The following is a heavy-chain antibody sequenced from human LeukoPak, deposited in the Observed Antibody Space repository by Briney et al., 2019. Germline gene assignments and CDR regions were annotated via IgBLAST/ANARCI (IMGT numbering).Heavy chain of an antibody. D-gene: IGHD3-22*01. CDR2: IYYSGST. CDR3: ARSFSSGYYSSYYFDY. Sequence: SETLSLTCTVSGGSIRSYYWSWIRQPPGKGLEWIGYIYYSGSTNYNPSLKSRVTISVDTSKNQFSLKLSSVTAADTAVYYCARSFSSGYYSSYYFDYWGQGTLDTVSS. CDR1: GGSIRSYY. J-gene: IGHJ4*02. V-gene: IGHV4-59*01.